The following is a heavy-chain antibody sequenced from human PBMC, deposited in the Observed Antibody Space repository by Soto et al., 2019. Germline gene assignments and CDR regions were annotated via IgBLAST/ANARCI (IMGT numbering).Heavy chain of an antibody. D-gene: IGHD2-8*01. Sequence: QVQLQESGPGLVKPSETLFLTCTVSGDFISNFYWSWIRQPAGKGLQSLGRISASGRSNYNPNLQSRVAMSLDTSKNQFSLRLTSLSAADTAVYFCARGMGRYFDLWGRGTLVTVFS. CDR3: ARGMGRYFDL. CDR2: ISASGRS. CDR1: GDFISNFY. J-gene: IGHJ2*01. V-gene: IGHV4-4*07.